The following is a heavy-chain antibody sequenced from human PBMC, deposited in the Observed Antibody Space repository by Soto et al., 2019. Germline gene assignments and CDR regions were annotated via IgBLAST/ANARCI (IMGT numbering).Heavy chain of an antibody. Sequence: EVQLVESGGGLVQPGGSLRLSCAASGFSVSSNFMSWVRQATGKGLEWVAVTYSDGSTYYADSVRGRVTISRDNSKNTLYLQMNSLRSEDTAVYYCARDGRRSDNYQLGGWSCDLWGRGTLVTVSS. CDR2: TYSDGST. CDR1: GFSVSSNF. CDR3: ARDGRRSDNYQLGGWSCDL. J-gene: IGHJ2*01. D-gene: IGHD1-1*01. V-gene: IGHV3-66*01.